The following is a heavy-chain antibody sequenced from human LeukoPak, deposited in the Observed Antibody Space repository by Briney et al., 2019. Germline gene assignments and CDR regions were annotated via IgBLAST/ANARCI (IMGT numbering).Heavy chain of an antibody. CDR3: ARGFDSGYDRGFDY. V-gene: IGHV1-69*01. CDR1: GGTFSSYA. Sequence: SVTVSCKASGGTFSSYAISWVRQAPGQGLEWMGGIIPIFGTANYAQKFQGRVTITADESTSTAYMELSSLRSEDTAVYYCARGFDSGYDRGFDYWGQGTLVTVSS. CDR2: IIPIFGTA. D-gene: IGHD5-12*01. J-gene: IGHJ4*02.